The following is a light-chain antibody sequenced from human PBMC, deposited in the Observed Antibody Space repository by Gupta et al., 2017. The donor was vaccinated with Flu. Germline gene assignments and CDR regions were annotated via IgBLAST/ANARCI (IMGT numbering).Light chain of an antibody. V-gene: IGLV1-51*02. Sequence: KGTTACSGGTSNIGNNYVAWYQQLPGTAPKLVIYEDNKRPSGIPDRFSGSKSDTSATLGITGLQTGDEADYCCGTWDSRLGAWVFGGGTKLTVL. CDR2: EDN. CDR3: GTWDSRLGAWV. J-gene: IGLJ3*02. CDR1: TSNIGNNY.